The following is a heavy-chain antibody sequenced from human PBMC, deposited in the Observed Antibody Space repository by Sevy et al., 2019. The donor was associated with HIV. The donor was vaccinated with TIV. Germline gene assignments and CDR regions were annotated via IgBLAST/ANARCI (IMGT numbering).Heavy chain of an antibody. D-gene: IGHD2-8*02. Sequence: GGSLRLSCAASGFTFTYAWMTWVRQAPGKGLEWLGPIKSRADGGTIDYAASVKGRFRISRDDSKNTLYLQMNSLKTEDTGVYYCSTDPIIVLLVTDGMDVWGQGTSVTVSS. CDR3: STDPIIVLLVTDGMDV. CDR2: IKSRADGGTI. J-gene: IGHJ6*02. CDR1: GFTFTYAW. V-gene: IGHV3-15*01.